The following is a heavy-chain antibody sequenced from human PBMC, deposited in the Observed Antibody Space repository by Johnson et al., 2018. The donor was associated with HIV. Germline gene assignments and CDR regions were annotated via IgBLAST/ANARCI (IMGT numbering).Heavy chain of an antibody. J-gene: IGHJ3*02. V-gene: IGHV3-11*04. Sequence: QVQLVESGGGLVKPGGSLRLSCAASGFTFSDYYMTWIRQAPGQGLEWVSYISSSGDTIYYADSVKGRFTISRDNAKNSLYLHMNSLRAEDTAVYYCARDLFYYDSSGYAFDIWGQGTMVTVSS. CDR2: ISSSGDTI. CDR3: ARDLFYYDSSGYAFDI. D-gene: IGHD3-22*01. CDR1: GFTFSDYY.